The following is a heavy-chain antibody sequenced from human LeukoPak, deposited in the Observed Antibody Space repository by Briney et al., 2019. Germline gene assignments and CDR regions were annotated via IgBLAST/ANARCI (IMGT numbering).Heavy chain of an antibody. V-gene: IGHV3-9*01. CDR3: AKDIGFGITMFRAMDV. CDR2: ISSNSENR. J-gene: IGHJ6*04. Sequence: GGSLRLSCAASGFTFDDYAVHWVRQAPGKGLEWVSGISSNSENRGYAESVKGRFTISRDDAKNSLFLQMNSLKTEGTALYYCAKDIGFGITMFRAMDVWGKGTTVTISS. D-gene: IGHD3-10*01. CDR1: GFTFDDYA.